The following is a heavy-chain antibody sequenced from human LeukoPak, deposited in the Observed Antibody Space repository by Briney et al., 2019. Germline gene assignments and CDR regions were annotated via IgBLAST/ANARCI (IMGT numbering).Heavy chain of an antibody. J-gene: IGHJ1*01. V-gene: IGHV4-31*03. CDR3: ARGTYGGNSEYFQH. CDR2: IYYSGST. D-gene: IGHD4-23*01. Sequence: SETLSLTCTVSDGSISSGGYYWSWIRQHPGKGLEWIGYIYYSGSTYYNPSLKSRVTISVDTSKNQFSLKLSSVTAADTAVYYCARGTYGGNSEYFQHWGQGTLVTVSS. CDR1: DGSISSGGYY.